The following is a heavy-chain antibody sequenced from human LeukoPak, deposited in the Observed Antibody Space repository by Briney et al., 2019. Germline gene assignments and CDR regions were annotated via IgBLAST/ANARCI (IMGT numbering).Heavy chain of an antibody. D-gene: IGHD3-9*01. J-gene: IGHJ4*02. V-gene: IGHV4-34*01. Sequence: KTSETLSLTCAVYGGSFSGYYWSWIRQPPGKGLEWIGEINHSGSTNYNPSLKSRVTISVDTSKNQFSLKLSSVTAADTAVYYCARGPDERTIRYFDWLYNYWGQGTLVTVSS. CDR3: ARGPDERTIRYFDWLYNY. CDR2: INHSGST. CDR1: GGSFSGYY.